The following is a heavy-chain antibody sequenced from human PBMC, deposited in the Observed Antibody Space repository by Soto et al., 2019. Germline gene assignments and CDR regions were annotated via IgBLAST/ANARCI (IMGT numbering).Heavy chain of an antibody. CDR3: ARESSHGVRYFFDP. J-gene: IGHJ5*02. D-gene: IGHD2-8*01. Sequence: ASVKVSCKASGYTFTSYAMHWVRQAPGQRLEWMGWINAGNGNTKYSQKFQGRVTITRDTSASTAYMELSSLRSEDTAVYYCARESSHGVRYFFDPWGQGTLVTVSS. CDR1: GYTFTSYA. CDR2: INAGNGNT. V-gene: IGHV1-3*01.